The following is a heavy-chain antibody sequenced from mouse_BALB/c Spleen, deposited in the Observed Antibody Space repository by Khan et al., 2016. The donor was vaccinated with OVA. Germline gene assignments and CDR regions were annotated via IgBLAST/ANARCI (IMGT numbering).Heavy chain of an antibody. CDR2: INPSTGYT. V-gene: IGHV1-7*01. D-gene: IGHD1-1*01. Sequence: VQLQESGAELAKPGASVKMSCKASGYTFTSYWMHWVKQRPGQGLEWIGYINPSTGYTEYNQRFKDKATLTADKSSSTAYMQLSSLKSEESAVYYCANHGSSSAWVTYWGQGTLVTVSA. CDR3: ANHGSSSAWVTY. CDR1: GYTFTSYW. J-gene: IGHJ3*01.